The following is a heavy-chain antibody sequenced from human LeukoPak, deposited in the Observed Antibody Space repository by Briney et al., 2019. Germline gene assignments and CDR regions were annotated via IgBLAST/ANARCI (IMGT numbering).Heavy chain of an antibody. CDR1: GFSFSSHW. CDR2: INQDGSEK. J-gene: IGHJ4*02. Sequence: GGSLRLSCAVSGFSFSSHWMSWVRQAPGRGLEWVANINQDGSEKHYVDPVKGRFIISRDNAKNSLYLQMNSLRAEDSAVYYCARDIEAPDIAFDYWGQGSLVTVSS. D-gene: IGHD6-13*01. V-gene: IGHV3-7*03. CDR3: ARDIEAPDIAFDY.